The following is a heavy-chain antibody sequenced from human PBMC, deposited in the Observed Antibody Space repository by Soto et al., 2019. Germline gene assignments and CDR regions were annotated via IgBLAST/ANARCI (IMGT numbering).Heavy chain of an antibody. CDR1: GGSISSYY. V-gene: IGHV4-59*07. D-gene: IGHD6-13*01. Sequence: QVQLQESGPGLVKPSDTLSLTCTVSGGSISSYYWSWIRQPPGKGLEWIGYIYNSGSTNYNPSLKSRVTISVATSKHQFSLKLGSVTAADTAVYYWARGSTGYSSSWYRYWGQGTLVTVSS. CDR2: IYNSGST. CDR3: ARGSTGYSSSWYRY. J-gene: IGHJ4*02.